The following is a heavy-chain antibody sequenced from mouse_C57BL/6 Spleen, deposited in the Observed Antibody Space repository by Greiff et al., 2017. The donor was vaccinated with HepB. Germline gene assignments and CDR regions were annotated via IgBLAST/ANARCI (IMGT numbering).Heavy chain of an antibody. D-gene: IGHD4-1*01. CDR2: IHPNSGST. J-gene: IGHJ2*01. CDR3: APNWDRRGYFDY. V-gene: IGHV1-64*01. CDR1: GYTFTSYW. Sequence: QVQLQQPGAELVKPGASVKLSCKASGYTFTSYWMHWVKQRPGQGLEWIGMIHPNSGSTNYNEKFKSKATLTVDKSSSTAYMQLSSLTSEDSAVYYCAPNWDRRGYFDYWGQGTTLTVSS.